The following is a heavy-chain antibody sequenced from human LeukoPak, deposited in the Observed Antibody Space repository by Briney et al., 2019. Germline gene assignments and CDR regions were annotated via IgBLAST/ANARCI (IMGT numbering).Heavy chain of an antibody. V-gene: IGHV3-7*01. D-gene: IGHD3-22*01. CDR3: ARMIAGLYDSSSYFYY. J-gene: IGHJ4*02. CDR2: IKPDGSAK. Sequence: PGGSLRLSCAPPGFTFSRSWISWVRQAPGRGLEWVANIKPDGSAKNYGDSVRVRFTISRDNAKKSLYLQMNSLRVEDTAVYYCARMIAGLYDSSSYFYYWGQGTLVTVSS. CDR1: GFTFSRSW.